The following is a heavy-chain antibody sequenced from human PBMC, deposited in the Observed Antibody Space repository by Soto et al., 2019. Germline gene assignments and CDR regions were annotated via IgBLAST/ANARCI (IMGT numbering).Heavy chain of an antibody. V-gene: IGHV1-18*01. CDR2: ISTYNGNP. Sequence: QIQLVQSGAEVKKPGASVKVSCKASGYIFTSQGISWVRQAPGQGLEWMGWISTYNGNPNYAQKLQGRVTMTTNTSTTTAFLELRSLTSDDTAVYYSAIGRTRALDYWGQGTPVIVSS. CDR1: GYIFTSQG. J-gene: IGHJ4*02. D-gene: IGHD1-7*01. CDR3: AIGRTRALDY.